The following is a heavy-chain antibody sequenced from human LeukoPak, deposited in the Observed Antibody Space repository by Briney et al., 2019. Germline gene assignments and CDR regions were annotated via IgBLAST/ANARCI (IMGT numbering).Heavy chain of an antibody. V-gene: IGHV3-43*01. Sequence: GGSLRLSCAASGFTFDDYTMHWVRQPPGKGLEWISLITWDGGTTYYADSVRGRFTISRDNSKNSLFLRMNSLRPEDTALYYCARDRTAEAGNDYYMGVWGNGTTVIVSS. CDR2: ITWDGGTT. CDR3: ARDRTAEAGNDYYMGV. D-gene: IGHD6-13*01. CDR1: GFTFDDYT. J-gene: IGHJ6*03.